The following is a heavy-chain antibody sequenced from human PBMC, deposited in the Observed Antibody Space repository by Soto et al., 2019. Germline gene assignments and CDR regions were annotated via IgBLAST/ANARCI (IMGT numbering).Heavy chain of an antibody. J-gene: IGHJ5*02. CDR1: GGSFSGYY. CDR3: ARGRIQGWFDP. CDR2: XNXXXXX. V-gene: IGHV4-34*01. Sequence: SETLSLTCAVYGGSFSGYYCSWIRQPPGKGLEXXGXXNXXXXXNXXPSLKSRVTISVDTSKNQFSLKLSSVTAADTAVYYCARGRIQGWFDPWGQGTLVTAS.